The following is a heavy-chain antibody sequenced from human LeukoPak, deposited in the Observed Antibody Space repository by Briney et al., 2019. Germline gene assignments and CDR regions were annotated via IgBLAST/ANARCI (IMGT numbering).Heavy chain of an antibody. CDR2: IYYSGST. CDR1: GGSISSSSYY. CDR3: ARHGSSGWYTFDY. J-gene: IGHJ4*02. Sequence: PSETLSLTCTVSGGSISSSSYYWGWIRQPPGKGLEWIGSIYYSGSTYYNPSLKSRVTISVDTSKNQFSLKLSSVTAADTAVYYCARHGSSGWYTFDYWGQGTLVTVSS. D-gene: IGHD6-19*01. V-gene: IGHV4-39*01.